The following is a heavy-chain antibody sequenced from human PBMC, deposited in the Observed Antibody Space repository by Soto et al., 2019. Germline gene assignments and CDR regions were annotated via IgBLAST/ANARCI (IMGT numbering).Heavy chain of an antibody. CDR1: GYTLTSYG. CDR2: ISAYNGNT. V-gene: IGHV1-18*01. J-gene: IGHJ5*02. CDR3: AREQNWFDP. Sequence: ASVKVSCKASGYTLTSYGISWVRQTPGQGLEWMGWISAYNGNTNYAQKIQGRDTMTTYTSTSTAYLELWILSFDDTAAYYCAREQNWFDPWGQGTLVTVSS.